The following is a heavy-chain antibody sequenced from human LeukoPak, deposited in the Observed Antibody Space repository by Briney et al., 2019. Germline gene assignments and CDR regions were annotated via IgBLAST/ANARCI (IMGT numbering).Heavy chain of an antibody. CDR3: AREIPLLGYCSGGSCYRTY. CDR2: IYSGGST. V-gene: IGHV3-53*04. Sequence: PGGSLRLSCAASGFTVSSDYMSWVRQAPGKGLEWVSVIYSGGSTYYADSVKGRFTISRHNSKNTLYLQMNSLRAEGTAVYYCAREIPLLGYCSGGSCYRTYWGQGTLVTVSS. CDR1: GFTVSSDY. D-gene: IGHD2-15*01. J-gene: IGHJ4*02.